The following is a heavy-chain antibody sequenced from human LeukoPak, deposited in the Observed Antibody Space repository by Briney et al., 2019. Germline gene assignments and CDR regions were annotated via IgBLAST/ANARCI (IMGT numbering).Heavy chain of an antibody. CDR1: GGTLSSYA. CDR3: ARSRFYGQGDSSGYLGY. CDR2: IFPIFGTA. D-gene: IGHD3-22*01. Sequence: SVKVSCKASGGTLSSYAISWVRQAPGQGLEWMGRIFPIFGTANYAQKFQGRVTITTDESTSTAYMELSSLRSEDTAVYYCARSRFYGQGDSSGYLGYWGQGTLVTVSS. V-gene: IGHV1-69*05. J-gene: IGHJ4*02.